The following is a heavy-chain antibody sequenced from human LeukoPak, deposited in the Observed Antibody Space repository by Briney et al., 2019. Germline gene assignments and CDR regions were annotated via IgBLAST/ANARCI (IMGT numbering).Heavy chain of an antibody. CDR2: IYSGGSK. D-gene: IGHD4-17*01. Sequence: VSVIYSGGSKYYADSVKGRLTISRDNSKNTLYLQMNSLRAEDTAVYYCASGMTTVVSDYWGQGTLVTVSS. V-gene: IGHV3-66*01. J-gene: IGHJ4*02. CDR3: ASGMTTVVSDY.